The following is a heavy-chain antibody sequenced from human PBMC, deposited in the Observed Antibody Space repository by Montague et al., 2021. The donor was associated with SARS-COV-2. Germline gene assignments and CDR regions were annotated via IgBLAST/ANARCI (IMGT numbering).Heavy chain of an antibody. V-gene: IGHV2-70*01. CDR3: ARSYGTTVVTRAFDY. D-gene: IGHD4-23*01. CDR1: GFPLSTSGMC. Sequence: VKPTQTLTLTCTFSGFPLSTSGMCVSWIRQPPGKALEWLTLIDWDDDKYYSTSLKTRLTISKDTSKNQVVLTMTNMDPVDTATYYCARSYGTTVVTRAFDYWGQGTLVTVSS. J-gene: IGHJ4*02. CDR2: IDWDDDK.